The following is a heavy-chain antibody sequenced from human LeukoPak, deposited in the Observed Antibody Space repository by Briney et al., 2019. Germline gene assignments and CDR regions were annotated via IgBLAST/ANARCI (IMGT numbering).Heavy chain of an antibody. V-gene: IGHV3-53*01. CDR3: ARGLFIASFDY. CDR2: IYSGGGT. J-gene: IGHJ4*02. D-gene: IGHD2-15*01. CDR1: GFTVSSNY. Sequence: GGSLRLSCAASGFTVSSNYMSWVRQAPGKGLEWVSVIYSGGGTYYADSVKGRFTISRDNSKNTLYLQVNSLRAEDTAVYYCARGLFIASFDYWDQGTLVTVSS.